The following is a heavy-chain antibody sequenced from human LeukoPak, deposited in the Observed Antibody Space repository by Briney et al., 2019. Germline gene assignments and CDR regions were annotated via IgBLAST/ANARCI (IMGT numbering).Heavy chain of an antibody. CDR1: GGSFSGYY. CDR2: INHSGST. J-gene: IGHJ4*02. D-gene: IGHD3-10*01. Sequence: PSETLFLTCAVYGGSFSGYYWSWIRQPPGKGLEWIGEINHSGSTNYNPSLKSRVTISVDTSKNQFSLKLSSVTAADTAVYYCARSYPSYGSGSYLFDYWGQGTLVTVSS. CDR3: ARSYPSYGSGSYLFDY. V-gene: IGHV4-34*01.